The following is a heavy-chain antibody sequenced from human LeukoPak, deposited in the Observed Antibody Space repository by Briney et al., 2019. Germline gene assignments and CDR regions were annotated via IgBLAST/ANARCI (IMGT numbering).Heavy chain of an antibody. CDR3: ARVFVRVYGADDAFDI. Sequence: SETLSLTCAVYGGSFSGYYWSWIRQPPGKGLEWIGETNHSGSTNYNPSLKSRVTISVDTSKNQFSLKLSSVTAADTAVYYCARVFVRVYGADDAFDIWGQGTMVTVSS. V-gene: IGHV4-34*01. D-gene: IGHD4-17*01. J-gene: IGHJ3*02. CDR2: TNHSGST. CDR1: GGSFSGYY.